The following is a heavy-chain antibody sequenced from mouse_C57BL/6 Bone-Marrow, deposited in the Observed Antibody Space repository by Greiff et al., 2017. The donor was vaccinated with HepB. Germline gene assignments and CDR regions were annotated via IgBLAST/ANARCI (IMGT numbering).Heavy chain of an antibody. V-gene: IGHV1-26*01. CDR3: APLPYGSSYLAWFAD. CDR1: GYTFTDYY. J-gene: IGHJ3*01. D-gene: IGHD1-1*01. Sequence: VQLQQSGPELVKPGASVKISCKASGYTFTDYYMNWVKQSHGKSLEWIGDINPNNGGTSYNQKFKGKATLTVDKSSSTAYMELRSLTSEDSAVYFCAPLPYGSSYLAWFADWGQGTLVTVSA. CDR2: INPNNGGT.